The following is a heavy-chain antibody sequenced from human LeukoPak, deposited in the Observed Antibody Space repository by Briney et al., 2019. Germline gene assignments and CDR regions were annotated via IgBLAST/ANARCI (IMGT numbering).Heavy chain of an antibody. CDR2: ISSSSSYI. J-gene: IGHJ4*02. Sequence: GGSLRLSCAASGFTFSSYSMNWVRQAPGKGLEWVSSISSSSSYIYYADSVKGRFTISRDNSKNTLYLQMNSLRAEDTAVYYCAKSDGGGYSSSRGYWGQGTLVTVSS. CDR1: GFTFSSYS. D-gene: IGHD6-13*01. CDR3: AKSDGGGYSSSRGY. V-gene: IGHV3-21*04.